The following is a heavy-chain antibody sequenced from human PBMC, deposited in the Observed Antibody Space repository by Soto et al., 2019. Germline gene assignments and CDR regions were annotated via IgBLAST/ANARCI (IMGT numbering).Heavy chain of an antibody. CDR3: ARDIVGATLATSSFYYYYGMDV. CDR1: GYTFTNYG. V-gene: IGHV1-2*04. J-gene: IGHJ6*02. D-gene: IGHD1-26*01. CDR2: INPNSGGT. Sequence: ASVKVSCKASGYTFTNYGISWVRQAPGQGLEWMGWINPNSGGTNYAQKFQGWVTMTRDTSISTAYMELSRLRSDDTAVYYCARDIVGATLATSSFYYYYGMDVWGQGTTVTVSS.